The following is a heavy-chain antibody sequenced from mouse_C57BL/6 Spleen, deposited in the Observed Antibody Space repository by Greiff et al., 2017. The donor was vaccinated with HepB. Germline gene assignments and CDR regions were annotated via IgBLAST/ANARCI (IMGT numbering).Heavy chain of an antibody. CDR3: TIGGAWTYWYFDV. V-gene: IGHV1-15*01. Sequence: QVHVKQSGAELVRPGASVTLSCKASGYTFTDYEMHWVKQTPVHGLEWIGAIDPETGGTAYNQKFKGKAILTADKSSSTAYMELRSLTSEDSAVYYCTIGGAWTYWYFDVWGTGTTVTVSS. J-gene: IGHJ1*03. CDR1: GYTFTDYE. CDR2: IDPETGGT.